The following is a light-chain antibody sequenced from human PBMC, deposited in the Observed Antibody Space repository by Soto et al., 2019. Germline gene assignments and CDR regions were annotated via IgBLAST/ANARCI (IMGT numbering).Light chain of an antibody. CDR2: GAS. J-gene: IGKJ4*01. CDR3: QQYGRSPPT. CDR1: PNVYNDY. Sequence: EIVLTQSPGTLSLSPGERATLSCRASPNVYNDYLAWYQQKPGEAPRLLINGASSRATGIPDRFSGSGSETDFTLSISRLEPEDFAVYYCQQYGRSPPTFGGGTKV. V-gene: IGKV3-20*01.